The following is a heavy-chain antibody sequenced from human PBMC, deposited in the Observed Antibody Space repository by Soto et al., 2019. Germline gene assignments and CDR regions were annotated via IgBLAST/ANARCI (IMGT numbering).Heavy chain of an antibody. D-gene: IGHD2-2*02. CDR2: INAGNGNT. Sequence: ASVKVSCKASGYTFTSYAMHWVRQAPGQRLEWMGWINAGNGNTKYSQKFQGRVTITRDTSASTAYMELSSLRSEDTAGYYCARDRGLERYCSSTSCYTSHYYYGMDVWGQGTTVTVSS. J-gene: IGHJ6*02. CDR3: ARDRGLERYCSSTSCYTSHYYYGMDV. CDR1: GYTFTSYA. V-gene: IGHV1-3*01.